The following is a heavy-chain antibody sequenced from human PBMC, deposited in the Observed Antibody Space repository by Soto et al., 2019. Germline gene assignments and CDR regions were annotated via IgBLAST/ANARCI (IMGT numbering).Heavy chain of an antibody. CDR2: ISSNRGST. D-gene: IGHD6-6*01. CDR3: VKGDGAARNDAFDI. J-gene: IGHJ3*02. V-gene: IGHV3-64D*06. Sequence: PGGSLRLSCSASGFTFSSYAMHWVRQAPGKGLEYVSAISSNRGSTYYADSVKGRFTISRDNSKNTLYLQMSSLRAEDTAVYYCVKGDGAARNDAFDIWGQGTMVTVSS. CDR1: GFTFSSYA.